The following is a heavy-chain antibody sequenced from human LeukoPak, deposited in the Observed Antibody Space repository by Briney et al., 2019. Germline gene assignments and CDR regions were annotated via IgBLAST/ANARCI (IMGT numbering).Heavy chain of an antibody. D-gene: IGHD1-1*01. Sequence: SVKVSCKASRGTFSSYAISWGRQSPRHELEGLGGIFSIFSTANYAQKVQGRFTITADESTSTAYLELSSLRSEDSAVYSCPSIVERRYENYYFDYWGQGTLVTVSS. CDR1: RGTFSSYA. CDR3: PSIVERRYENYYFDY. V-gene: IGHV1-69*13. CDR2: IFSIFSTA. J-gene: IGHJ4*02.